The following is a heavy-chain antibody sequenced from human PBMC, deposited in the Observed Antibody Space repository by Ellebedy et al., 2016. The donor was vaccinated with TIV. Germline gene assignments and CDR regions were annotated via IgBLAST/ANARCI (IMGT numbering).Heavy chain of an antibody. J-gene: IGHJ3*01. CDR1: GFVFSGYW. Sequence: GESLKISCEVSGFVFSGYWMSWVRQVPGKGLEWVANIKHDGTEKHYVESVMGRFTISRDNAKNSVYLEMNNLRAEDTALYYCVKDFYSGVRGVYPNWGRGTNVTVSS. CDR3: VKDFYSGVRGVYPN. CDR2: IKHDGTEK. V-gene: IGHV3-7*01. D-gene: IGHD3-10*01.